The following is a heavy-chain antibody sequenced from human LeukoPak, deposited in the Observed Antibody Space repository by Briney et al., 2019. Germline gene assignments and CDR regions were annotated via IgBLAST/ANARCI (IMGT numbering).Heavy chain of an antibody. CDR1: GFTFSSYE. CDR3: ARDQGIEFYGGNPYYYYYGMDV. CDR2: XXXXXXXI. Sequence: GGSLRLSCAASGFTFSSYEMNWVRQAPGKGXXXXXXXXXXXXXIYYADSVKGRFTISRDNAKNSLYLQMNSLRAEDTAVYYCARDQGIEFYGGNPYYYYYGMDVWGQGTTVTVSS. J-gene: IGHJ6*02. V-gene: IGHV3-48*03. D-gene: IGHD4-23*01.